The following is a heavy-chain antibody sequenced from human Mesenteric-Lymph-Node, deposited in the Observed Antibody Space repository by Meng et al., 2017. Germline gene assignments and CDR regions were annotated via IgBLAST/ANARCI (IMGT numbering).Heavy chain of an antibody. V-gene: IGHV3-7*01. D-gene: IGHD5-24*01. CDR3: ASDPVRGDGHNYAN. Sequence: GGSLRLSCAASGFTFSSYAMHWVRQAPGKGLEWVANIKEDGSEKYYVDSVKGRFIISRDNAKNSLYLQMNSLRVEDTAIYYCASDPVRGDGHNYANWGRGTLVTVSS. CDR1: GFTFSSYA. CDR2: IKEDGSEK. J-gene: IGHJ4*02.